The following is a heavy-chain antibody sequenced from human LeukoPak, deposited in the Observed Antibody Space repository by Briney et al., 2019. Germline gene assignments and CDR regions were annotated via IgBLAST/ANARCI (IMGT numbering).Heavy chain of an antibody. CDR3: ARGGSSSSFDY. CDR1: GFTVSGYY. V-gene: IGHV3-66*02. J-gene: IGHJ4*02. D-gene: IGHD6-6*01. CDR2: IQTGGST. Sequence: GGSLRLSCAASGFTVSGYYMSWVRQAPGKGLEWVSFIQTGGSTYYADSVKGRFTIYRDNSKSTLYLQLSSLRGDDTAVYYCARGGSSSSFDYWGQGTLVIVSS.